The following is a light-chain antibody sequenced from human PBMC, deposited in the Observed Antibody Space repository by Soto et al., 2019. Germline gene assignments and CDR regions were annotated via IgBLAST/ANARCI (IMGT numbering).Light chain of an antibody. CDR3: LQDYSWPWT. J-gene: IGKJ1*01. Sequence: AIQLTQSQFSLSASVGERLPLTCRASQDVRNYVGWYQQKPGKAPKFLIYGAFSLETGIPSRFSGSGYGTEFTLTINSLLPEDFATYFCLQDYSWPWTFGQGTKVDI. CDR2: GAF. V-gene: IGKV1-6*01. CDR1: QDVRNY.